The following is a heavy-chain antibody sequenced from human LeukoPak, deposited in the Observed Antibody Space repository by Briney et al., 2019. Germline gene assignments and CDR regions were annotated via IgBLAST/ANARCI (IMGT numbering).Heavy chain of an antibody. CDR2: ISSSGNRI. D-gene: IGHD2-2*01. CDR1: GFTFSDYY. CDR3: ARGTNGRHQPLDY. Sequence: PGGSLRLSCAASGFTFSDYYMSWIRQAPGKGLEWVSYISSSGNRIYSADSVKGRFTISRDNAKNSLYLQMNSLRAEDTAVYYCARGTNGRHQPLDYWGQGTLVTVSS. V-gene: IGHV3-11*01. J-gene: IGHJ4*02.